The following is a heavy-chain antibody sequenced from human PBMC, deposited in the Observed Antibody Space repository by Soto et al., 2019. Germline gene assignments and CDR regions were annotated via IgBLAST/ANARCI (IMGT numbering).Heavy chain of an antibody. CDR2: IYYSGSP. Sequence: PSETLSLTCTVSGGSISSYYWSWIRQPPGKGLEWIGYIYYSGSPNYSPSLESRVTISEDTSKNQFSLKLSSVTAADTAIYYCAVGRDDYNGWYFDLWGRGTLVTVSS. V-gene: IGHV4-59*01. J-gene: IGHJ2*01. D-gene: IGHD4-4*01. CDR1: GGSISSYY. CDR3: AVGRDDYNGWYFDL.